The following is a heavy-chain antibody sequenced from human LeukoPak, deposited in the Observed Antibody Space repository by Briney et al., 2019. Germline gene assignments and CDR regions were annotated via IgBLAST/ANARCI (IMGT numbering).Heavy chain of an antibody. V-gene: IGHV4-34*01. D-gene: IGHD6-25*01. CDR3: ARRPNWGSGHGFDP. CDR2: INHSGSS. CDR1: GGSFSGYS. J-gene: IGHJ5*02. Sequence: SETLSLTCAVYGGSFSGYSWSWIRQPPGKGLEWIGEINHSGSSNYNPSLKSRVTISVDTSKNQFSLKLTSLTAADAAGYYCARRPNWGSGHGFDPWGQGTLVTVSS.